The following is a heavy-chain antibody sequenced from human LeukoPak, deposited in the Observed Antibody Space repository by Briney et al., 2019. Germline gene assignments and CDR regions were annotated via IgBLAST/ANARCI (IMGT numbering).Heavy chain of an antibody. D-gene: IGHD3-9*01. CDR2: ITGSGTNT. CDR1: GFTFSNYA. J-gene: IGHJ4*02. Sequence: GGSLRLSCVASGFTFSNYAMSWVRQAPGKGLEWVSAITGSGTNTYYADSVKGRFTISRDNSKNTVFLQMNSLRHEDTAIYYCVIWGDYDVLTGYYVPDYWGQGTRVTVSS. CDR3: VIWGDYDVLTGYYVPDY. V-gene: IGHV3-23*01.